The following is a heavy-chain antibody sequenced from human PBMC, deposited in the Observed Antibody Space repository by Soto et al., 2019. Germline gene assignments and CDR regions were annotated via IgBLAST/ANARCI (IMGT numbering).Heavy chain of an antibody. CDR3: ARRGGSSSGYYYYDMDV. CDR1: GGSMNSGGYY. CDR2: IYYNGDT. D-gene: IGHD6-6*01. V-gene: IGHV4-31*03. J-gene: IGHJ6*02. Sequence: SETLSVTCSVSGGSMNSGGYYWSWIRQHPGKGLEWIGYIYYNGDTYYNPSLKSRVTISVDTSKDQFSLNLTSVTAADTAVYYCARRGGSSSGYYYYDMDVSGQRSTVTVSS.